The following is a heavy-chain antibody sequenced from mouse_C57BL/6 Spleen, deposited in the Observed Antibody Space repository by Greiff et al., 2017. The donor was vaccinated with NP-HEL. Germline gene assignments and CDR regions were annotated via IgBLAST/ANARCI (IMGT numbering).Heavy chain of an antibody. D-gene: IGHD2-2*01. J-gene: IGHJ2*01. V-gene: IGHV2-9-1*01. Sequence: VKLQESGPGLVAPSQSLSITCPVSGFSLTRYALSWVRQPPGTVLEWLGVLWTGGGTNYNSALKSSLSISKDNSKSQVFLKMNSLQTDDTARYYCARNYGYGPYFDYWGQGTTLTVSS. CDR1: GFSLTRYA. CDR2: LWTGGGT. CDR3: ARNYGYGPYFDY.